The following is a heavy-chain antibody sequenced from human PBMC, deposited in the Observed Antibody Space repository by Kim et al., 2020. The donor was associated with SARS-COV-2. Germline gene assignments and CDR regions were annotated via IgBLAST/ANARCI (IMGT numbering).Heavy chain of an antibody. V-gene: IGHV3-7*01. D-gene: IGHD6-13*01. CDR3: SGWSGSNWFDY. Sequence: GSLRLSCTVSGLTFSRYWMSWVRQAPGKGLEWVANIKQDGSEKDYVDSVKGRFTISRDNAKNSLYLQINSLRAEDTAVYYCSGWSGSNWFDYWGQGTLVTVSS. CDR2: IKQDGSEK. CDR1: GLTFSRYW. J-gene: IGHJ4*02.